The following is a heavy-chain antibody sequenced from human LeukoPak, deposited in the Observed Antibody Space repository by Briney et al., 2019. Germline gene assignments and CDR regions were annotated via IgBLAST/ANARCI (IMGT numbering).Heavy chain of an antibody. CDR2: IYYSGST. D-gene: IGHD3-9*01. J-gene: IGHJ4*02. Sequence: PSETLSLTCTVPGGSISSSSSYWGWIRQPPGKGLEWIGGIYYSGSTYYNPSLKSRVTISVDTSKNQFSLKLSSVTAADTAVYYCARHRIFDWLSPFDYWGQGTLVTASS. CDR3: ARHRIFDWLSPFDY. CDR1: GGSISSSSSY. V-gene: IGHV4-39*01.